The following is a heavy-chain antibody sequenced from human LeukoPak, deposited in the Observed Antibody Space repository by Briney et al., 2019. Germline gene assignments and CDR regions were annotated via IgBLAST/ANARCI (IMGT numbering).Heavy chain of an antibody. V-gene: IGHV3-48*03. Sequence: GGSLRLSCAASGFIFSSYEMNWVRQAPGKGLEWVSYISSSGSTKYYADSVKGRFTISRDNAKNSLYLQMNSLRAEDTAVYYCAKLGITMIGGVWGKGTTVTVSS. D-gene: IGHD3-10*02. CDR3: AKLGITMIGGV. CDR1: GFIFSSYE. CDR2: ISSSGSTK. J-gene: IGHJ6*04.